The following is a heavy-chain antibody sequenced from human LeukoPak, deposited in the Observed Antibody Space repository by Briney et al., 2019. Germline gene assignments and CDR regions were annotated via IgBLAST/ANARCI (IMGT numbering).Heavy chain of an antibody. CDR1: GFTFSSYG. CDR2: IWYDGSNK. J-gene: IGHJ5*02. V-gene: IGHV3-33*06. D-gene: IGHD3-16*02. CDR3: AKDALPMVTFGGVIVDRNNWFDP. Sequence: GGSLRLSCAASGFTFSSYGMHWVRQAPGKGLEWVAVIWYDGSNKYYADSVKGRFTISRDNSKNTLYLKMNSLRAEDTAVYYCAKDALPMVTFGGVIVDRNNWFDPWGQGTLVTVSS.